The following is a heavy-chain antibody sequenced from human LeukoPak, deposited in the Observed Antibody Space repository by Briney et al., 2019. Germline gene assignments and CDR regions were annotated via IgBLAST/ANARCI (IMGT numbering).Heavy chain of an antibody. Sequence: SVKVSCKASGGTFSSYAISWVRQAPGQGLEWMGGIVPIFGATNYALKFQARVTITADESTNTAYMELYRLRSEDTAAYYCASEPRETNYYGSVTWGKGTAVTVSS. CDR1: GGTFSSYA. J-gene: IGHJ6*03. CDR2: IVPIFGAT. V-gene: IGHV1-69*01. CDR3: ASEPRETNYYGSVT. D-gene: IGHD3-10*01.